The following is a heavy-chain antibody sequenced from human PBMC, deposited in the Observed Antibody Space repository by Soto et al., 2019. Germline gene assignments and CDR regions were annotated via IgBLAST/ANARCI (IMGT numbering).Heavy chain of an antibody. Sequence: EVQLVESGGGLVQPGGSLRLSCAASGFTFSSYEMNWVRQAPGKGLEWVSYISSSGSTIYYADSVKGRFTISRDNAKNTLYVQRNSLRAEDAPVFYCAGGQYSGGGGYFDYWGQETLVTVSS. CDR2: ISSSGSTI. CDR3: AGGQYSGGGGYFDY. V-gene: IGHV3-48*03. J-gene: IGHJ4*02. CDR1: GFTFSSYE. D-gene: IGHD6-19*01.